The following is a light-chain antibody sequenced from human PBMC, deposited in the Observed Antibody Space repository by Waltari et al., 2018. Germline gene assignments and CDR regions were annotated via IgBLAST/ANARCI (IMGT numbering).Light chain of an antibody. J-gene: IGLJ3*02. Sequence: QSALPQSASVSGSPGQSITISCTGTSSDFAVLNYVSWYQQHPGKAPQLMIYDVSKRPSGVSNRFSGSKSGNTASLTISGLQAEDEADYYCSSYTSTWVFGGGTKLTVL. V-gene: IGLV2-14*01. CDR3: SSYTSTWV. CDR1: SSDFAVLNY. CDR2: DVS.